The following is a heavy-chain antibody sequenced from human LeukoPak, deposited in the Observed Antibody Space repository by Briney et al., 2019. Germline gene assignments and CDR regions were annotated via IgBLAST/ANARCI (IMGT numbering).Heavy chain of an antibody. Sequence: GASVKVSCKASGHTFTRYYMHWVRQAPGQGLEWMGIINPSGGSTSYAQRFEGRVTMTRDTSTSTVHMELSSLRSEDTAVYYCARDRYSSSYENYYFEYWGQGTLVTVSS. CDR1: GHTFTRYY. V-gene: IGHV1-46*01. CDR3: ARDRYSSSYENYYFEY. D-gene: IGHD6-6*01. J-gene: IGHJ4*02. CDR2: INPSGGST.